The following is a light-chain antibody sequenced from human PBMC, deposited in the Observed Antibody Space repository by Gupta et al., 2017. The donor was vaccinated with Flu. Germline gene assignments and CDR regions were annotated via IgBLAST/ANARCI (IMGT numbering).Light chain of an antibody. CDR2: EAS. V-gene: IGKV1-39*01. CDR3: QQCESVPWT. J-gene: IGKJ1*01. Sequence: PFPLAGPDGDMVSISSLASHRIASISKWYPYDLSETVKLLLFEASRVQTGIPSRFSGSGSGTDFALIISSLQPEDFATYYCQQCESVPWTFGQGTKVE. CDR1: HRIASI.